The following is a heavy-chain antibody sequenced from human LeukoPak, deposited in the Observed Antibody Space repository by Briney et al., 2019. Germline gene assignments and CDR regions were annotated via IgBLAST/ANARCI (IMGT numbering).Heavy chain of an antibody. D-gene: IGHD2-15*01. CDR1: GFTFSRYW. Sequence: PGGSLRLSCADSGFTFSRYWMHWVRQTPGKGLVWVSCISADGSVTRYADSVKGRFTIPRDNTKSTLYLQMLSLRAEDTAVYYCATAGGDGSRMGFDPWGQGTLVTVSS. CDR3: ATAGGDGSRMGFDP. J-gene: IGHJ5*02. CDR2: ISADGSVT. V-gene: IGHV3-74*01.